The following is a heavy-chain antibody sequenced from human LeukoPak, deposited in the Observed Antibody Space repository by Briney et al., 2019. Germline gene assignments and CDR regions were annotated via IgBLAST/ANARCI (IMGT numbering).Heavy chain of an antibody. CDR2: ISGSGGST. J-gene: IGHJ4*02. CDR1: GFTFSSYS. D-gene: IGHD2-2*01. V-gene: IGHV3-23*01. CDR3: AKDGTTSHGRYCSSNSCYYFDH. Sequence: PGGSLRLSCAASGFTFSSYSMNWVRQAPGKGLEWVSGISGSGGSTYYADSVKGRFTISRDNSKNTLDLQMNSLRAEDTAVYYCAKDGTTSHGRYCSSNSCYYFDHWGQGTMVTVPS.